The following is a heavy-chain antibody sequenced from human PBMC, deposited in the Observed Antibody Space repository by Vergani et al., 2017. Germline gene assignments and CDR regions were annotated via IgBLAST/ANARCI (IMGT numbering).Heavy chain of an antibody. Sequence: EVQLVESGGGLVKPGGSLSLSCAASGFGFSSYRMNWVRQAPGKGLEWVASISGSSSYVFYRDSVEGRFTITRDNAKKSVYLQMNSLRAEDTAMYFCARGLWDCTHIRCSPPSYWGQGTQVTVSS. V-gene: IGHV3-21*02. D-gene: IGHD2-8*01. CDR1: GFGFSSYR. CDR3: ARGLWDCTHIRCSPPSY. CDR2: ISGSSSYV. J-gene: IGHJ4*02.